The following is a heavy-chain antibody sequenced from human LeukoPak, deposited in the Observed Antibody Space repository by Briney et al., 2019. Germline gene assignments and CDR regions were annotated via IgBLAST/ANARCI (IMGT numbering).Heavy chain of an antibody. J-gene: IGHJ4*02. V-gene: IGHV3-43D*03. CDR1: GFTFDDYA. Sequence: GGSLRLSCAASGFTFDDYAMHWVRQAPGKGLEWVSLISWDGGSTYYADSVKGRFTISRDNSKNSLYLQMNSLRAEDTALYYCAKDNSPWNYHPLYYFDYWGQGTLVTVSS. CDR3: AKDNSPWNYHPLYYFDY. CDR2: ISWDGGST. D-gene: IGHD1-7*01.